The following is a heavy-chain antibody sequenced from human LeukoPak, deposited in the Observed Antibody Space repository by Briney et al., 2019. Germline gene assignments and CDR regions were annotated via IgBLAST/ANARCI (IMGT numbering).Heavy chain of an antibody. D-gene: IGHD4-23*01. CDR2: ISGDGITT. Sequence: TGGSLRLSCAASGFTFNRYAMHWVRQAPGKGLEWVGLISGDGITTYYLDSVKGRFTISRDKSKNSLYLHMNSLRSEDTALYYCAKDHVYGGADDWGQGTLVTVSS. CDR1: GFTFNRYA. J-gene: IGHJ4*02. V-gene: IGHV3-43*02. CDR3: AKDHVYGGADD.